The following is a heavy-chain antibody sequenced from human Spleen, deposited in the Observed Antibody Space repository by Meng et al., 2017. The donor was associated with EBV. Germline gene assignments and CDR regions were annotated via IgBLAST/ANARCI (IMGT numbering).Heavy chain of an antibody. V-gene: IGHV4-59*01. D-gene: IGHD3-16*01. J-gene: IGHJ4*02. CDR1: GGSISSYY. CDR3: ARDWGRVFDY. CDR2: IYYSGST. Sequence: QVQLEGSGPGLVKPSGPLTLTCVVSGGSISSYYWSWIRQPPGKGLEWIGYIYYSGSTNFNPSLRSRVTMSVDTSKNQLSLRLTSVTAADTAVYYCARDWGRVFDYWGQGTLVTVSS.